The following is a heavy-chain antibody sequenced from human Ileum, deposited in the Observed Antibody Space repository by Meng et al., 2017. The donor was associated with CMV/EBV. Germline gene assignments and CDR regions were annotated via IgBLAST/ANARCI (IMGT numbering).Heavy chain of an antibody. J-gene: IGHJ4*02. V-gene: IGHV4-39*01. CDR3: ARVNEAYLSRQLEY. CDR2: IYYSGST. CDR1: GDSISSRSYY. Sequence: GSLRLSCTVSGDSISSRSYYWGWIRQPPGKGLEWIGSIYYSGSTYYNPSLKSRVTISVDTSKNQFSLTLSSVTAADTAVYYCARVNEAYLSRQLEYWGQGTLVTVSS. D-gene: IGHD6-6*01.